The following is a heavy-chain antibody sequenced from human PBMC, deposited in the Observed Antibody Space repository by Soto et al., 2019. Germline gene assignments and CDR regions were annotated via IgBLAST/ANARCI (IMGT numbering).Heavy chain of an antibody. J-gene: IGHJ4*02. Sequence: PSETLSLTCTVSGDSISYYYWSWVRQPPGKGLEWIAYIYNRGSTTYNPSLKSRVTISLDMSKNQFSLKLTSMTAADTAVYYCARGSGSSTPFPLDYWGQGALVTVSS. CDR1: GDSISYYY. V-gene: IGHV4-59*01. CDR2: IYNRGST. D-gene: IGHD2-2*01. CDR3: ARGSGSSTPFPLDY.